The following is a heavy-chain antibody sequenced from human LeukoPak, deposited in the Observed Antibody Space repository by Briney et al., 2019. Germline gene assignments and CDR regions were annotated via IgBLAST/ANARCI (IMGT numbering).Heavy chain of an antibody. J-gene: IGHJ4*02. D-gene: IGHD5-12*01. V-gene: IGHV4-59*01. CDR1: GGSISSYY. CDR3: ARRGGYGDHYYFDY. Sequence: PSETLSLTCTVSGGSISSYYWSWIRQPPGKGLEWIAYIYYSGSTNYNPSLKSRVTISVDTSKNQFSLKLSSVTAADTAVYYCARRGGYGDHYYFDYWGQGNLVTVSP. CDR2: IYYSGST.